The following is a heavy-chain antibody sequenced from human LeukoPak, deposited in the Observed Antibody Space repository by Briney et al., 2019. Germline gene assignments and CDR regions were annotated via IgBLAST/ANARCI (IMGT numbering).Heavy chain of an antibody. J-gene: IGHJ4*02. D-gene: IGHD2-2*01. V-gene: IGHV1-8*01. CDR1: GSTFTSYD. Sequence: ASVKVSCKASGSTFTSYDINWVRQATGQGLEWMGWMNPNSGNTGYAQKFQGRVTMTRNTSISTAYMELSSLRSEDTAVYYCARVAGRYCSSTSCYTRNFFGYWGQGTLVTVSS. CDR2: MNPNSGNT. CDR3: ARVAGRYCSSTSCYTRNFFGY.